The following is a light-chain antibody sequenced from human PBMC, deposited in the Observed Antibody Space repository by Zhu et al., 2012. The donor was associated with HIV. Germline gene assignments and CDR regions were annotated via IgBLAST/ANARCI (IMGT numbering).Light chain of an antibody. J-gene: IGKJ4*01. V-gene: IGKV3-11*01. CDR1: QSVSSY. Sequence: IVLTQSPATLSLSPGERATVSCRASQSVSSYLAWYQQKPGQAPRFSGSGSGTDFTLTISSLEPEDFALYYCQQRSNWPLTFGGGTKVEIK. CDR3: QQRSNWPLT.